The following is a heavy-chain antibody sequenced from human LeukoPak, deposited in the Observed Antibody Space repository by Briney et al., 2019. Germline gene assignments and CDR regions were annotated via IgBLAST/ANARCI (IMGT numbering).Heavy chain of an antibody. V-gene: IGHV3-23*01. CDR3: AKGGDYEIYYYYYYMDV. CDR2: ISGSGGST. CDR1: GFLLSSYG. D-gene: IGHD4-17*01. Sequence: GGSLRLSCAASGFLLSSYGMSWVRQAPGKGLEWVSAISGSGGSTYYADSVKGRFTISRDNSKNTLYLQLNSLRAEDTAVYYCAKGGDYEIYYYYYYMDVWGKGTTVTVSS. J-gene: IGHJ6*03.